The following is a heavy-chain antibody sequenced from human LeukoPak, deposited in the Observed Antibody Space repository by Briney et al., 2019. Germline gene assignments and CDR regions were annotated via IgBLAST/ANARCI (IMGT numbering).Heavy chain of an antibody. V-gene: IGHV3-23*01. CDR2: IRGSGGST. J-gene: IGHJ4*02. Sequence: GGSLRLSCAASGFTFSSYAMSWVRQAPGKGLEWVSGIRGSGGSTNYADSVKGRFTISRDNSKNTLYLQMNSLRAEDTAVYYCARLGTYSSSWYQGYFDYWGQGTLVTVSS. CDR1: GFTFSSYA. CDR3: ARLGTYSSSWYQGYFDY. D-gene: IGHD6-13*01.